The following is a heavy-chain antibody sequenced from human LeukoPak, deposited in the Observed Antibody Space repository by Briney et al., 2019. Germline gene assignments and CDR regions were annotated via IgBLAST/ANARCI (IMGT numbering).Heavy chain of an antibody. V-gene: IGHV4-59*12. J-gene: IGHJ4*02. CDR1: GRSLSTYY. CDR2: VFFSGGT. D-gene: IGHD2-2*03. CDR3: ARELRSGVPFGY. Sequence: SETLSLTCTVSGRSLSTYYWSWIRQPPGKGLEWIGYVFFSGGTKYNPSLKSRLTMSADTSRNQFSMNLSSVNAADTADYFCARELRSGVPFGYWGQGKLVIVSP.